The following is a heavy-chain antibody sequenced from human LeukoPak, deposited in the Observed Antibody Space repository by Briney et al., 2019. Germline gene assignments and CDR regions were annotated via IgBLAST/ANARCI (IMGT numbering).Heavy chain of an antibody. Sequence: PGGSLRLSCAASGFTFSRSAMNWVRQAPGKGLEWVPSFSASGGTTYYADSVKGRFTISRDNSKNTLSVQMNSLRAEDTAVYYCAKANYSGSYYFDSWGQGTLVTVSS. CDR3: AKANYSGSYYFDS. V-gene: IGHV3-23*01. D-gene: IGHD1-26*01. CDR2: FSASGGTT. CDR1: GFTFSRSA. J-gene: IGHJ4*02.